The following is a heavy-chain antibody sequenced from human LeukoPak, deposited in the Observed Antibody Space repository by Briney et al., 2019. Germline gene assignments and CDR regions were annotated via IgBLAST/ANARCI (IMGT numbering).Heavy chain of an antibody. CDR3: AKGYTVTGRFDY. J-gene: IGHJ4*02. CDR2: ISYDGSNK. V-gene: IGHV3-30*18. Sequence: GRSPRLSCAASGFTFSSYGMHWVRQAPGKGLEWVAVISYDGSNKYYADSVKGRFTISRDNSKNTLYLQMNSLRAEDTAVYYCAKGYTVTGRFDYWGQGTLVTVSS. D-gene: IGHD4-17*01. CDR1: GFTFSSYG.